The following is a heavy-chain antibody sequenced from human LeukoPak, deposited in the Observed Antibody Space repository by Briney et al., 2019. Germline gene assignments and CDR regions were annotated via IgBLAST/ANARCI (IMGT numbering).Heavy chain of an antibody. CDR1: GGSISSYY. V-gene: IGHV4-59*01. J-gene: IGHJ4*02. Sequence: SETLSLTCTVSGGSISSYYWSWIRQPPGKGLGWIGYIYYSGSTNYNPSLKSRVTISVDTSRNQFSLKLSSVTAADTAVYYCARGRGGRGYSYGYILWGQGTLVTVSS. CDR2: IYYSGST. CDR3: ARGRGGRGYSYGYIL. D-gene: IGHD5-18*01.